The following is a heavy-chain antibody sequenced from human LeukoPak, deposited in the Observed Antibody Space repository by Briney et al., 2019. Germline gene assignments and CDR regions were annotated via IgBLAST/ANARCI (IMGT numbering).Heavy chain of an antibody. CDR2: INPNSGGT. V-gene: IGHV1-2*02. D-gene: IGHD6-6*01. Sequence: GASVKVSCKASGYTFTGYYMHWVRQAPGQGLEWMGWINPNSGGTNYAQKFQGRVTMTRDTSISTAYMELSRLRSDDTAVYYCAREPIAARPYYYYMDVRGKGTTVTVSS. CDR1: GYTFTGYY. CDR3: AREPIAARPYYYYMDV. J-gene: IGHJ6*03.